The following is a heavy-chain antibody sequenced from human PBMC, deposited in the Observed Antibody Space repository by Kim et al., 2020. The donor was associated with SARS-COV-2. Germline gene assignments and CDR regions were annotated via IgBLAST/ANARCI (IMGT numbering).Heavy chain of an antibody. D-gene: IGHD3-22*01. CDR3: AKVGPYDGSGYYADY. CDR1: GFTFSSYA. CDR2: ISGSGGST. J-gene: IGHJ4*02. V-gene: IGHV3-23*01. Sequence: GGSLRLSCAASGFTFSSYAMTWVRQAPGKGLEWVSAISGSGGSTYYADSVKGRFTISRDNSKNTLYLQMNSLRAEDTAIYYCAKVGPYDGSGYYADYWGQGTLVTVSS.